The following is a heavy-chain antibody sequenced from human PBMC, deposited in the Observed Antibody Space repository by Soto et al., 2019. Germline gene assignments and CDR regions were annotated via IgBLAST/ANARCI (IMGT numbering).Heavy chain of an antibody. V-gene: IGHV1-69*13. Sequence: SVKVSCKASGGTCDNYAVSWVRHAPGQGFEWMGGIIPMFETVNYAQRFQGRLTIAADESTSTAYMELTSLTSADMAIYFCARGLRTGNYGMEVWGQGTPVSVSS. CDR2: IIPMFETV. J-gene: IGHJ6*01. CDR1: GGTCDNYA. CDR3: ARGLRTGNYGMEV.